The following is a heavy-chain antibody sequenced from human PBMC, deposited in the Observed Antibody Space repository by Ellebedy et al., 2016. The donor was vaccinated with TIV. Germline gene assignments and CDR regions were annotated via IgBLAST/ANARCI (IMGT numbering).Heavy chain of an antibody. CDR2: ISSRETTK. J-gene: IGHJ6*02. CDR3: GRATDLYYYYGMDV. CDR1: GFTFATFG. D-gene: IGHD1-26*01. V-gene: IGHV3-30*03. Sequence: GESLKISCAASGFTFATFGMHWVRQAPGKGLEWVAVISSRETTKYYSESVEGRFSVSRDNSKNTVYLQMTSLRAEDTAVYYCGRATDLYYYYGMDVWGQGTTVTVSS.